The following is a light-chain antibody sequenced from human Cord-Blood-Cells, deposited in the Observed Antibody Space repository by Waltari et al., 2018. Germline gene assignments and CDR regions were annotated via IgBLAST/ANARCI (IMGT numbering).Light chain of an antibody. CDR2: EVS. Sequence: QSALTQPPSASGPPGQSVTISCTGTSSSVGGSNYDPSYQQHPGKAPKLMIYEVSKRPSGVPDRFSGSKSGNTASLTVSGLQAEDEADYYCSSYAGSNNKVFGTGTKVTVL. V-gene: IGLV2-8*01. CDR3: SSYAGSNNKV. CDR1: SSSVGGSNY. J-gene: IGLJ1*01.